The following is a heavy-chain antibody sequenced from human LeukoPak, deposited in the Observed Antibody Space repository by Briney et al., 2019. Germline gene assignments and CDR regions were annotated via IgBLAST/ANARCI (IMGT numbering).Heavy chain of an antibody. J-gene: IGHJ6*02. CDR3: ARDQRAQWLPQREGYYYYGMDV. Sequence: SETLSLTCTVSGGSINAYYWSWIRQPPGKGLEWIGYVYYSGSTNYNPSLKSRVTISVDTSKNQFSLKLSSVTAADTAVYYCARDQRAQWLPQREGYYYYGMDVWGQGTTVTVSS. D-gene: IGHD5-12*01. V-gene: IGHV4-59*01. CDR1: GGSINAYY. CDR2: VYYSGST.